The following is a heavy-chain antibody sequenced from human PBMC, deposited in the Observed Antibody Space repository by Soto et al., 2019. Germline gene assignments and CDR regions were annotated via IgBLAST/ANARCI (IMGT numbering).Heavy chain of an antibody. CDR2: TYYRSKWYN. Sequence: SQTLSLTCVISGDSVSSNSAAWNWIRQSPSRGLEWLGRTYYRSKWYNDYAVSVKSRITINPDTSKNQFSLQLNSVTPEDTAVYYCARGIGSSWYSHYYNGIDVWGQGTTVTVSS. J-gene: IGHJ6*02. D-gene: IGHD6-13*01. CDR1: GDSVSSNSAA. CDR3: ARGIGSSWYSHYYNGIDV. V-gene: IGHV6-1*01.